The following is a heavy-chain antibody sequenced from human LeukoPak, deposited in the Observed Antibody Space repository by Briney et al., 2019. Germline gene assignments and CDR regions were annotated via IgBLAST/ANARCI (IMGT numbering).Heavy chain of an antibody. CDR3: ARGGRGHDFSPNYYYGLDV. J-gene: IGHJ6*02. D-gene: IGHD5-12*01. CDR1: GFTFSSYG. V-gene: IGHV3-64*01. Sequence: PGGSLRLSCAASGFTFSSYGMHWVRQAPGKGLEYVSAISRNGGSTFYANSVKGRFTISRDNSKNTLYLQMGSLRAEDTAVYYCARGGRGHDFSPNYYYGLDVWGQGTTVTVSS. CDR2: ISRNGGST.